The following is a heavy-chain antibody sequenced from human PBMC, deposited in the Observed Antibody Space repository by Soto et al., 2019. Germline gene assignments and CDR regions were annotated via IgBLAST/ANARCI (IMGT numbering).Heavy chain of an antibody. V-gene: IGHV2-5*02. Sequence: QITLKESGPTLVKPTQTLTLTCTFSGFPLTTDRVGVGWIRQPPGEALEWLAVIYWDDTKTSRPSLESRLTIPKDTSKNQVALTMTNMDSLDTATYYCAHAYGGRSLSWGQGTLVTVSS. CDR2: IYWDDTK. CDR3: AHAYGGRSLS. CDR1: GFPLTTDRVG. J-gene: IGHJ5*02. D-gene: IGHD1-26*01.